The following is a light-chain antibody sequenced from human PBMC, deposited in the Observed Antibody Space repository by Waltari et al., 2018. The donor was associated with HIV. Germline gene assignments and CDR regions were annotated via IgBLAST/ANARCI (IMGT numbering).Light chain of an antibody. V-gene: IGLV1-40*01. CDR1: SSNIGAGDS. CDR3: QSHDSSHSSI. Sequence: QSVLTQPPSVSAAPGQRITISCTGNSSNIGAGDSVHWYHQLPGSAPKLLIYLNNNRPAGVPARFSGSKSGSSASLAITGLRAEDEGDYYCQSHDSSHSSIFGGGTKLTVL. J-gene: IGLJ2*01. CDR2: LNN.